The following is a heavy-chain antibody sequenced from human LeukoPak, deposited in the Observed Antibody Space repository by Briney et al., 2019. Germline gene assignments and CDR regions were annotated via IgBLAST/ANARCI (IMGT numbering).Heavy chain of an antibody. D-gene: IGHD4-17*01. Sequence: MPSETLSLTCTVSGGSISSYYWSWIRQPPGKGLEWIGYIYYSGSTNYNPSLKSRVTISVDTSKNQFSLKLSSVTAADTAVYYCARGSDYGDYLSGGYFDYWGQGTLVTVSS. CDR3: ARGSDYGDYLSGGYFDY. V-gene: IGHV4-59*01. J-gene: IGHJ4*02. CDR2: IYYSGST. CDR1: GGSISSYY.